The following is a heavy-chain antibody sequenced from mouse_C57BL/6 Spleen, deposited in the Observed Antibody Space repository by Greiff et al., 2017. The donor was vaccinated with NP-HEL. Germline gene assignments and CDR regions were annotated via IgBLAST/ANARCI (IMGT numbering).Heavy chain of an antibody. Sequence: EVQVVESGGGLVKPGGSLKLSCAASGFTFSSYTMSWVRQTPEKRLEWVATISGGGGNTYYPDSVKGRFTISRDNAKNTLYLQMSSLRSEDTALYYCARQSGYDGYYENAMDYWGQGASVTDSS. CDR3: ARQSGYDGYYENAMDY. D-gene: IGHD2-3*01. CDR1: GFTFSSYT. J-gene: IGHJ4*01. CDR2: ISGGGGNT. V-gene: IGHV5-9*01.